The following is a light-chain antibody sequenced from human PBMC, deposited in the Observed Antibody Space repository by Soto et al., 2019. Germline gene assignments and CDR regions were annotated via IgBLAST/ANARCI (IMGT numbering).Light chain of an antibody. CDR3: QTWGTCIHVV. J-gene: IGLJ2*01. Sequence: QLVLTQSPSASASLGASVKLTCTLSSGHSSYAIAWHQQQPEKGPRYLMTLDSDGSHTKGDAIPDRFSGSSSGAERYLTISSLQSEDEADYYCQTWGTCIHVVFGGGTKLTVL. V-gene: IGLV4-69*01. CDR2: LDSDGSH. CDR1: SGHSSYA.